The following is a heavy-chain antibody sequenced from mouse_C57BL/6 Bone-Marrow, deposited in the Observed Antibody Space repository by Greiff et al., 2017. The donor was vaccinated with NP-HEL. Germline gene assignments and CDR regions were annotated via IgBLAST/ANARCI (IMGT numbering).Heavy chain of an antibody. J-gene: IGHJ2*01. CDR1: GFNINDYY. CDR3: ARGYYGNWGGDY. D-gene: IGHD2-1*01. Sequence: EVQLQQSGAELVKPGASVKLSCTASGFNINDYYMHWVKQRNEKSLEWIGRFDPEDGETKYAPKFQGKATMTADTSSNTAYLELSRLTSEDTAVYYCARGYYGNWGGDYWGQGTTVTVSS. V-gene: IGHV14-2*01. CDR2: FDPEDGET.